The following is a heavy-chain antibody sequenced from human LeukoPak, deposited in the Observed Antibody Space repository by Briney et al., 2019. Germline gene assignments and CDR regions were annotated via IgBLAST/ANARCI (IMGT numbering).Heavy chain of an antibody. V-gene: IGHV4-39*01. Sequence: PSETLSLTCTVSGGSISSSSYYWGWIRQPPGKGLEWIGSIYYSGSTYYNPSLKSRVTISVDTSKNQFSLKLSSVTAADTAVYYCARHAVVVIANNWFDPWGQGTLVIVSS. CDR2: IYYSGST. J-gene: IGHJ5*02. CDR1: GGSISSSSYY. D-gene: IGHD2-21*01. CDR3: ARHAVVVIANNWFDP.